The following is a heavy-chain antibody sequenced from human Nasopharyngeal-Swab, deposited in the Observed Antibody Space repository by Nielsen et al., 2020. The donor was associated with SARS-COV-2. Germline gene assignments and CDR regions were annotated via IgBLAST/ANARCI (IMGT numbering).Heavy chain of an antibody. V-gene: IGHV4-61*01. Sequence: SETLSLTCTVSGGSVSSDIYSWSWIRQPPGKGLEWIGYVVYSGRTNYNPSLKSRDTISVDTSKDQFSLKLNSVTAADTAMYFCARTTTTTPFDSWGQGTLVAVSS. CDR1: GGSVSSDIYS. J-gene: IGHJ4*02. CDR3: ARTTTTTPFDS. D-gene: IGHD1-1*01. CDR2: VVYSGRT.